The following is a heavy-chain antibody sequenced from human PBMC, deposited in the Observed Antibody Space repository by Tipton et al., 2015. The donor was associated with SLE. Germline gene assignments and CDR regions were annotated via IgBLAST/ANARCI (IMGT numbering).Heavy chain of an antibody. D-gene: IGHD1-26*01. Sequence: SLRLSCVGSGFKFSDFEMHWVRQAPGKGLEWVSFISSRGNYDNYPDSVRGRFTISRDNSKSSLYLQMNDLRVDDAALYYCTTDVGGSTSHRRDFWGQGTLVTVSS. CDR2: ISSRGNYD. CDR3: TTDVGGSTSHRRDF. CDR1: GFKFSDFE. V-gene: IGHV3-21*06. J-gene: IGHJ4*02.